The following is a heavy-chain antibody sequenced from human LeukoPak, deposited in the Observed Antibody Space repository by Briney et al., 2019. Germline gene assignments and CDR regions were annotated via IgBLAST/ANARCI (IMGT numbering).Heavy chain of an antibody. Sequence: GGSLRLSCAASGVTLSTYAMTWVRQAPGKGLEWVSVISDSGGSTYYAGSVKGRFTISRDNSKNTLYLQMNSLRAEDTAVYYCAKGTSNNCYSAMDVWGQGTTVTVS. V-gene: IGHV3-23*01. CDR2: ISDSGGST. J-gene: IGHJ6*02. CDR1: GVTLSTYA. CDR3: AKGTSNNCYSAMDV. D-gene: IGHD2/OR15-2a*01.